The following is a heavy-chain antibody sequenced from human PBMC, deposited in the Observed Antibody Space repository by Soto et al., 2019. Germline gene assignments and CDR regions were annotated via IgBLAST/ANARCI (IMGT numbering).Heavy chain of an antibody. V-gene: IGHV1-69*13. Sequence: GVSVKVSCKXSGGTFSSYAISWVRQAPGQGLEWMGGIIPIFGTANYAQKFQGRVTITADESTSTAYMELSSLRSEDTAVYYCARDRLSYYYDSSGYYNFDYWGQGTLVTVSS. CDR3: ARDRLSYYYDSSGYYNFDY. CDR2: IIPIFGTA. CDR1: GGTFSSYA. D-gene: IGHD3-22*01. J-gene: IGHJ4*02.